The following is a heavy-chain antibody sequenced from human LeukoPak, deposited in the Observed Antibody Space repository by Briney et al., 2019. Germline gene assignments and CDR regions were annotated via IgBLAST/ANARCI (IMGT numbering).Heavy chain of an antibody. CDR2: ISYDGSNK. V-gene: IGHV3-30-3*01. CDR3: ARDRDRKAVAGLFDY. D-gene: IGHD6-19*01. J-gene: IGHJ4*02. Sequence: GRSLRLSCAASGFAFSSYAMHWVRQAPDKGLEWVAVISYDGSNKYYADSVKGRFTISRDNSKNTLHLQMNSLRAEDTAVYYCARDRDRKAVAGLFDYWGQGTLVTVSS. CDR1: GFAFSSYA.